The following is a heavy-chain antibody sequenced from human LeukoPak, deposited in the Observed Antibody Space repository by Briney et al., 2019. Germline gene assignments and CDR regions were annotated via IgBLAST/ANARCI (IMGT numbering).Heavy chain of an antibody. Sequence: GGSLSLFCAASGFTFSSGRVNSVRQAGGKWMEWVSSINSSSSYIYYADSVKGRFTISRFNAKNSMYLQMNNLRAEDTAVYYCAGGYCSGGSCRYWRQGTLVTVSS. CDR3: AGGYCSGGSCRY. V-gene: IGHV3-21*01. CDR1: GFTFSSGR. D-gene: IGHD2-15*01. CDR2: INSSSSYI. J-gene: IGHJ4*02.